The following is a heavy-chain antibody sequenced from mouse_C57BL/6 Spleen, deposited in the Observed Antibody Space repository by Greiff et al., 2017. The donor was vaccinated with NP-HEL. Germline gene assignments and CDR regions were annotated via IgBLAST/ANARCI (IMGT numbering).Heavy chain of an antibody. CDR1: GYTFTDYE. CDR2: IDPETGGT. J-gene: IGHJ2*01. CDR3: TRARVYDGYLDY. Sequence: QVQLKQSGAELVRPGASVTLSCKASGYTFTDYEMHWVKQTPVHGLEWIGAIDPETGGTAYNQKFKGKAILTADKSSSTAYMELRSLTSEDSAVYYCTRARVYDGYLDYWGQGTTLTVSS. V-gene: IGHV1-15*01. D-gene: IGHD2-3*01.